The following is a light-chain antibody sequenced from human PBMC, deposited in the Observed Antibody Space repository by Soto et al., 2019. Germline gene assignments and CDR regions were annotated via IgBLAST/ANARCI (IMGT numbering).Light chain of an antibody. CDR1: SSNIGNNY. V-gene: IGLV1-51*01. CDR2: DND. CDR3: ATWDRSLSVGV. J-gene: IGLJ2*01. Sequence: QSVLTKPPSVSAAPGQKVTISCSGSSSNIGNNYVFWYQQLPGTAPKLLIYDNDKRPSGIPDRFSGSKSGTSATLGITGLQTGDEPDYYCATWDRSLSVGVFGGGTKLTVL.